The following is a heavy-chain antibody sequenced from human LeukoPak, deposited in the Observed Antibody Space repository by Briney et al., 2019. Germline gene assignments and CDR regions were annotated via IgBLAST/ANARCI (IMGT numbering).Heavy chain of an antibody. CDR2: IKQDGREK. CDR3: ARVPGVTRYFDS. V-gene: IGHV3-7*01. D-gene: IGHD4-23*01. J-gene: IGHJ4*02. Sequence: GGSLRLSCAASGFTFTCCWMSWVRQTPGKGLEWVASIKQDGREKFYADSVKGRFTISRDNAKNSPYLQVDSLRAEDTAVYYCARVPGVTRYFDSRGQGILVTVSS. CDR1: GFTFTCCW.